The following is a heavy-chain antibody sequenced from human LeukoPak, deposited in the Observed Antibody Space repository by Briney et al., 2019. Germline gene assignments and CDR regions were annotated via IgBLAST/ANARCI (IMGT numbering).Heavy chain of an antibody. D-gene: IGHD3-16*01. CDR3: AKDAYDYVWGSYHEAYYFDY. CDR2: ISYDGSNK. V-gene: IGHV3-30*18. Sequence: PGGSLRLSCAASGFTFSSYGMHWVRQAPGKGLEWVAVISYDGSNKYYADSVKGRFTISRDNSKNTLYLQMNSLRAEDTAVYYCAKDAYDYVWGSYHEAYYFDYWGQGTLVTVSS. CDR1: GFTFSSYG. J-gene: IGHJ4*02.